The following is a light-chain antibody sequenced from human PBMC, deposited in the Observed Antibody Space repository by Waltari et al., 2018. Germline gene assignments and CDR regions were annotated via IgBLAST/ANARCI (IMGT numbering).Light chain of an antibody. Sequence: QSALTQPASVSGSPGQSITISCTGTSSDVGSYNLVPWYQQHPGKAPKLMIYEGSKRPSGVSYRVSGSKSGSTDSLTVSGLQAEDESDYYCCSYAGSSTPWVFGGGTKLTVL. V-gene: IGLV2-23*01. J-gene: IGLJ3*02. CDR3: CSYAGSSTPWV. CDR1: SSDVGSYNL. CDR2: EGS.